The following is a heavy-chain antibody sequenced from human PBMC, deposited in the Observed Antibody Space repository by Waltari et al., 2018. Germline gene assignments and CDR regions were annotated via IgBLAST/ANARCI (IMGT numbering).Heavy chain of an antibody. J-gene: IGHJ4*02. CDR3: ARAYTSSSGLLWLSAADC. Sequence: VQLVESGGGVVQHGRSLSVSCATSGFNFSNYAMHWVRQAPGKGLEWVAVISYDGSKEYYADSVKGRFTISRDKSKNTLFLQMNSLISVDTAIYYCARAYTSSSGLLWLSAADCWGQGTLVTVSS. CDR2: ISYDGSKE. D-gene: IGHD6-13*01. V-gene: IGHV3-30-3*01. CDR1: GFNFSNYA.